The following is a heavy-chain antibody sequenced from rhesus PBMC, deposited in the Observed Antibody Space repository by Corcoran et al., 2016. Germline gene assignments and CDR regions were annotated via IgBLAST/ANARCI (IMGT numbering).Heavy chain of an antibody. Sequence: QVQLQESGPGLGKPSETLSLTCAVSGGSIRANYYWNWIRQPPGQGLEWIGNIYGISANTYYNPSLKSRVTISKDTSKNQFFLNLRSVTAADTAVYFCARVPGSYTDYWGQGVLVTVSS. CDR2: IYGISANT. D-gene: IGHD1-44*02. V-gene: IGHV4S9*01. CDR1: GGSIRANYY. CDR3: ARVPGSYTDY. J-gene: IGHJ4*01.